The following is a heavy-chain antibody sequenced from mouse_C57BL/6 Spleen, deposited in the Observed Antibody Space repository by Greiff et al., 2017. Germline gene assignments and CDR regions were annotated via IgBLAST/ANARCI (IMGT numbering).Heavy chain of an antibody. D-gene: IGHD2-4*01. V-gene: IGHV1-72*01. CDR3: AREDDYDWFAY. Sequence: VQLQQPGAELVKPGASVKLSCKASGYTFTSYWMHWVKQRPGRGLEWIGRIDPNSGGTTYNEKFKSKATLTVDKPSSTAYMQLSSLTSEDSAVYDCAREDDYDWFAYWGQGTLVTVSA. J-gene: IGHJ3*01. CDR1: GYTFTSYW. CDR2: IDPNSGGT.